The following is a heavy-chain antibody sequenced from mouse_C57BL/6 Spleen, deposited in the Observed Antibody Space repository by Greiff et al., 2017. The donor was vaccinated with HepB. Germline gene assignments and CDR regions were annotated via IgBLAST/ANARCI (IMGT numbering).Heavy chain of an antibody. CDR3: TRWAAQARDY. Sequence: VQLQQSGAELVRPGASVTLSCKASGYTFTDYEMHWVKQTPVHGLEWIGAIDPETGGTAYNQKFKGKAILTADKSSSTAYMELRSLTSEDSAVYYCTRWAAQARDYWGQGTTRTVSS. V-gene: IGHV1-15*01. CDR2: IDPETGGT. J-gene: IGHJ2*01. CDR1: GYTFTDYE. D-gene: IGHD3-2*02.